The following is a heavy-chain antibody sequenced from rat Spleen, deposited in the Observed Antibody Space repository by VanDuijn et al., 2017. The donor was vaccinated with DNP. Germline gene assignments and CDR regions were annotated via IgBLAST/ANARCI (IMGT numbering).Heavy chain of an antibody. J-gene: IGHJ2*01. CDR2: ISYSGST. D-gene: IGHD1-7*01. V-gene: IGHV3-1*01. Sequence: EVQLQESGPGLVKPSQSLSLTCFVTGYSITSNYWGWIRRFPGNKMEWIGHISYSGSTNYNPSLKSRLSITRDTSKNHFLLHLNSVTTEDTATYYCARWTRYFDYWGQGIMVTVSS. CDR3: ARWTRYFDY. CDR1: GYSITSNY.